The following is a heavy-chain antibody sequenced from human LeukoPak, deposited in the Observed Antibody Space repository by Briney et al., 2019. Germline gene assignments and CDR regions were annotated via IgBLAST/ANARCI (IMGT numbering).Heavy chain of an antibody. D-gene: IGHD3-3*01. J-gene: IGHJ6*03. V-gene: IGHV1-8*01. CDR3: ARWAIYDFWSGYYRPPGPYYYYMDV. Sequence: ASVKVSCKASGYTFTSYDINWVRQATGQGLEWMGWMNPNSGNTGYAQKFQGRVTMTRNTSISTAYMELSSLRSEDTAVYYCARWAIYDFWSGYYRPPGPYYYYMDVWGKGTTVTVSS. CDR1: GYTFTSYD. CDR2: MNPNSGNT.